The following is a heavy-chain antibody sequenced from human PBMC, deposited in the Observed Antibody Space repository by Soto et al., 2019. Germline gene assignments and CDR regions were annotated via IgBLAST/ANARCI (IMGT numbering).Heavy chain of an antibody. D-gene: IGHD3-3*01. CDR3: ATRITVFGLLIPPFDP. CDR2: INHTGGT. V-gene: IGHV4-34*01. J-gene: IGHJ5*02. CDR1: GGSVNGYC. Sequence: PSETLSLTCAVYGGSVNGYCWNWIRQPPGKGLEWIGEINHTGGTHYNPSLKSRVTMSVDTSKNQFSLRLSSVTAADTAIYYCATRITVFGLLIPPFDPWGQGTQVTVSS.